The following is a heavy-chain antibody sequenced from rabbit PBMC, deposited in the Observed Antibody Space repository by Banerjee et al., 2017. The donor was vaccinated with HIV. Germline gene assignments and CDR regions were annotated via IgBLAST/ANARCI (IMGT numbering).Heavy chain of an antibody. Sequence: QEQLVESGGGLVQPGASLTLTCTASGFDFSNNVMCWVRQAPGKGLEWIGCIGSSGVTYYASWAKGQFTISKTSSTTVTLQMTSLTAADTATYFCARGRYVGSKYYIDLWGQGTLVTVS. D-gene: IGHD8-1*01. CDR2: IGSSGVT. V-gene: IGHV1S45*01. CDR1: GFDFSNNV. J-gene: IGHJ3*01. CDR3: ARGRYVGSKYYIDL.